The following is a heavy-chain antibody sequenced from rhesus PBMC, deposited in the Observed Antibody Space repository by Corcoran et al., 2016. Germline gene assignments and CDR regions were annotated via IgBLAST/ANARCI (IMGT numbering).Heavy chain of an antibody. J-gene: IGHJ4*01. CDR2: INGNSGSP. CDR3: AREGGIAAAGVDY. Sequence: QVQLQESGPGLVKPSETLSLTCAVSGGSFSRYWWSWIRQPPGKGVEWVGEINGNSGSPNYNPPPRCRVTISQDASQNQFSLKLSSVTAADTAVYYCAREGGIAAAGVDYWGQGVLVTVSS. D-gene: IGHD6-25*01. CDR1: GGSFSRYW. V-gene: IGHV4-80*01.